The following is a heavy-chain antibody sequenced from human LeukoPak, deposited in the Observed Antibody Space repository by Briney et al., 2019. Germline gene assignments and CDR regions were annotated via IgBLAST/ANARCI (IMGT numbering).Heavy chain of an antibody. Sequence: SETLSLTCAVSGGSISSGGYSWSWIRQPPGKGLEWIGYIYHSGSTYYNPSLKSRVTISVDRSKNQFSLKLRSVTAADTAVYYCARVVWGGDFHYSLDVWGKGTTVIVSS. D-gene: IGHD7-27*01. J-gene: IGHJ6*03. CDR3: ARVVWGGDFHYSLDV. CDR2: IYHSGST. V-gene: IGHV4-30-2*01. CDR1: GGSISSGGYS.